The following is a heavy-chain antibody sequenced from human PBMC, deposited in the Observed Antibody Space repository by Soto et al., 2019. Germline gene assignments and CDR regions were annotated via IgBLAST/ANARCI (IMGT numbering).Heavy chain of an antibody. CDR1: GFTFSSYW. J-gene: IGHJ6*02. D-gene: IGHD3-10*01. CDR3: ASDLSGRADV. CDR2: MNEDGGTT. Sequence: GGSLRLSCAASGFTFSSYWMHWVRQAPGKGLVWVSRMNEDGGTTDYADSVKGRFTISRDNAKNTLYLQMNSLRVEDTAVYYCASDLSGRADVWGQRTTVTVSS. V-gene: IGHV3-74*01.